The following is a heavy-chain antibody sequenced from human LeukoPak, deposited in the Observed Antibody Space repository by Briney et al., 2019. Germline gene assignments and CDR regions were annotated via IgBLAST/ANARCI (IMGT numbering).Heavy chain of an antibody. CDR2: INPNSGGT. CDR1: GYTFTGYY. V-gene: IGHV1-2*02. Sequence: ASVKVSCKAFGYTFTGYYMHWVRQAPGQGLEWMGWINPNSGGTNYAQKFQGRVTMTRDTSISTAYMELSRLRSDDTAVYYCARDRLYGSSWSFDYWGQGTLVTVSS. D-gene: IGHD6-13*01. J-gene: IGHJ4*02. CDR3: ARDRLYGSSWSFDY.